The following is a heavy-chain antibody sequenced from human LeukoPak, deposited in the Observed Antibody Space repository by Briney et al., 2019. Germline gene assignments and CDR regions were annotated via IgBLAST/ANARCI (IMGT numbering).Heavy chain of an antibody. CDR2: IYYSGST. V-gene: IGHV4-59*01. CDR3: ARDLDGYSYVDY. D-gene: IGHD5-12*01. J-gene: IGHJ4*02. CDR1: GGSISSYY. Sequence: SETLSLTCTVSGGSISSYYWSWIRQPPGKGLEWIGYIYYSGSTNYNPSLKSRVTISVDTSKNQFSLKVSSVTAADTAVYYCARDLDGYSYVDYWGQGTLVTVSS.